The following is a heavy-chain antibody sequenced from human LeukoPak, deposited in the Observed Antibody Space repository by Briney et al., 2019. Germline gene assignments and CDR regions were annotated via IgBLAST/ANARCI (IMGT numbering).Heavy chain of an antibody. CDR2: ISGSGGST. J-gene: IGHJ6*03. D-gene: IGHD3/OR15-3a*01. Sequence: GGSLRLSCAASGFTFSSYAMNWVRQAPGKGLEWVSVISGSGGSTYNADSVKGRFTISRDNSKNTLYLQMNSLRAEDTAVYYYAKSSGANPWTYTYCMDVWGKGTAVTVSS. V-gene: IGHV3-23*01. CDR3: AKSSGANPWTYTYCMDV. CDR1: GFTFSSYA.